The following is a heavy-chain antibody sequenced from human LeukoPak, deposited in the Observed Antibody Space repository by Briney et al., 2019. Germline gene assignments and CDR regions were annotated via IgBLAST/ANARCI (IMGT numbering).Heavy chain of an antibody. CDR1: GYTFTSYA. CDR3: ASLYSSSWVDY. V-gene: IGHV7-4-1*02. D-gene: IGHD6-13*01. CDR2: INPNTGNP. Sequence: GASVKVSCKASGYTFTSYAMNWVRQAPGQGLEWMGWINPNTGNPTYAQGFTGRFVFSLDTSVSTAYLQISSLKAEDTAVYYCASLYSSSWVDYWGQGTLVTVSS. J-gene: IGHJ4*02.